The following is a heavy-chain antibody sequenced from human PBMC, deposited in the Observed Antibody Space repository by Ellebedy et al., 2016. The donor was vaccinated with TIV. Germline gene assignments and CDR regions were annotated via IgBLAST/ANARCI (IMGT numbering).Heavy chain of an antibody. CDR1: GFTFSTYS. CDR3: ARAGGGFLEWLSQDYFDY. D-gene: IGHD3-3*01. V-gene: IGHV3-48*01. Sequence: GESLKISCVASGFTFSTYSMNWVRQAPGKGLEWVSYISSSSSAIYYADFVKGRFTISRDNAKNSLYLQMNSLRAEDTVVYNCARAGGGFLEWLSQDYFDYWGQGTLVTVSS. J-gene: IGHJ4*02. CDR2: ISSSSSAI.